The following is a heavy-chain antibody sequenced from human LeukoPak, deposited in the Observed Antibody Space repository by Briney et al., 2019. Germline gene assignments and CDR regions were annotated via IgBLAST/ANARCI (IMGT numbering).Heavy chain of an antibody. J-gene: IGHJ5*02. V-gene: IGHV4-59*12. CDR2: IYYSGST. CDR3: ARGWKPSSSNWFDP. CDR1: GGSISSYY. D-gene: IGHD2-2*01. Sequence: SETLSLTCTVSGGSISSYYWSWIRQPPGKGLEWIGYIYYSGSTNYNPSLKSRVTISVDRSKNQFSLKLSSVTAADTAVYYCARGWKPSSSNWFDPWGQGTLVTVSS.